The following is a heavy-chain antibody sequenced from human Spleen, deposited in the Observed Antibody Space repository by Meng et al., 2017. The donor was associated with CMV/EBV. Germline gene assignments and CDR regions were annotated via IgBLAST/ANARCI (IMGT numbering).Heavy chain of an antibody. CDR1: GFTFGDYA. CDR3: TTSSLIAAAETGGMDV. J-gene: IGHJ6*02. Sequence: GESLKISCGASGFTFGDYAMSWVRQAPGKGLEWVGFIRSKAYGGTTEYAASVKGRFTISRDDSKSIAYLQMNSLKTEDTAVYYCTTSSLIAAAETGGMDVWGQGTTVTVSS. D-gene: IGHD6-13*01. CDR2: IRSKAYGGTT. V-gene: IGHV3-49*04.